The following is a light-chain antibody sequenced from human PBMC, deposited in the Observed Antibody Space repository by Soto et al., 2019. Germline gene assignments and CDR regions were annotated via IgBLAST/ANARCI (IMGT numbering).Light chain of an antibody. CDR1: ESVSSSY. V-gene: IGKV3-20*01. J-gene: IGKJ5*01. CDR2: GAS. Sequence: VLTQSPFTLSFSPVETSTLSFMASESVSSSYLVWYQQRPGQAPRLLIYGASIRAIGIPDRFSGSGSGTDFTLTISRLEAEDFAVYYCQQYGSSPLFGQGTRLEIK. CDR3: QQYGSSPL.